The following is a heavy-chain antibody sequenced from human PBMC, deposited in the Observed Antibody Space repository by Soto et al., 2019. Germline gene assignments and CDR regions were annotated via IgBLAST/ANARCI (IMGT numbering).Heavy chain of an antibody. D-gene: IGHD3-22*01. V-gene: IGHV1-69*01. CDR1: GGTFTKYA. Sequence: QVQLVQSGAAVRKPGSSVNVSCKASGGTFTKYAITWVRQAPRQGLEWMGGIVPLPGTTNYEQKFRGRVTISAEESTSTAYLQLSSLRSEDTAVYYWASGVGGLGGSSGWPDYAFDVWGQGTMVIVSS. CDR3: ASGVGGLGGSSGWPDYAFDV. CDR2: IVPLPGTT. J-gene: IGHJ3*01.